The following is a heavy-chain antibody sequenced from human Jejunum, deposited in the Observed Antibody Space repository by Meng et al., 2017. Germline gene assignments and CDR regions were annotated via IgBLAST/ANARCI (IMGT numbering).Heavy chain of an antibody. CDR1: GYSITSGYY. Sequence: SETLSLTCSVSGYSITSGYYWDWIRRSPGKGLEWIGTFSHTSNTFYNPSLKSRVSISLDRSKNQFSLRLTSVTAADTAIYYCARDAAITFGQLIEGIDSWGQGTLVTVSS. D-gene: IGHD3-16*02. J-gene: IGHJ4*02. CDR2: FSHTSNT. V-gene: IGHV4-38-2*02. CDR3: ARDAAITFGQLIEGIDS.